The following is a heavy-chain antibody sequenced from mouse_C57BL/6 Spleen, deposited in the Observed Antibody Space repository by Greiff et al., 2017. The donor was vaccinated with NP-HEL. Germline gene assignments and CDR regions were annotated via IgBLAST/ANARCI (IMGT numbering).Heavy chain of an antibody. J-gene: IGHJ2*01. CDR2: IDPETGGT. Sequence: VQLQQSGAELVRPGSSVTLSCKASGYTFTDYEMHWVKQTPVHGLEWIGAIDPETGGTAYKQKFMGKAILTADKASITAYMELRSLTSKDSAVYYCTRGDWGQGTAITGPS. CDR1: GYTFTDYE. CDR3: TRGD. V-gene: IGHV1-15*01.